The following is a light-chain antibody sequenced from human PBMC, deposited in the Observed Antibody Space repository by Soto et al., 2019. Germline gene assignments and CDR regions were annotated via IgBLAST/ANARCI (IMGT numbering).Light chain of an antibody. V-gene: IGLV2-23*01. CDR2: EGI. J-gene: IGLJ1*01. Sequence: QSVLTQPASVSGSPGQSITISCTGTSSDVGGYDLVSWYQQHPGKAPKLMIYEGIKRPSGVSNRFSGSKSGNTASLTISGLQAEDEADYYCCSYEVISTYVFGTGTKVTVL. CDR1: SSDVGGYDL. CDR3: CSYEVISTYV.